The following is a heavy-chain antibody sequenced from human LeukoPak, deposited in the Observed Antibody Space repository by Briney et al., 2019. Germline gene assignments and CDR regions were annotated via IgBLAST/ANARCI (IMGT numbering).Heavy chain of an antibody. CDR1: GDSITNYY. CDR3: ARRVQMSSASATSNTWLDP. V-gene: IGHV4-59*01. D-gene: IGHD3-10*01. CDR2: IHVSGGT. J-gene: IGHJ5*02. Sequence: SETLSLTCTVSGDSITNYYWNWIRQSPGKGLEWIGHIHVSGGTMYNPSLRSRVTISLDSAKTQFSLRLISVTAADAALYYCARRVQMSSASATSNTWLDPWGQGTLVSVSS.